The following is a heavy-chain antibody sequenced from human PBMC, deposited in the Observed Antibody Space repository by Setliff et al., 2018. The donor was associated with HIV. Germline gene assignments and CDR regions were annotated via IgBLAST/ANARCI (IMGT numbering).Heavy chain of an antibody. CDR1: GYSISSGSY. CDR2: IYHSGNP. Sequence: PSETLSLTCTVSGYSISSGSYWGWFRQPPAKGLEWIGSIYHSGNPYYNPSLKSRVTMSLDTSKNQFSLKLNSVTAADPAVYYCATIAAAGRDAFDIWGQGTMVTVSS. J-gene: IGHJ3*02. D-gene: IGHD6-13*01. V-gene: IGHV4-38-2*02. CDR3: ATIAAAGRDAFDI.